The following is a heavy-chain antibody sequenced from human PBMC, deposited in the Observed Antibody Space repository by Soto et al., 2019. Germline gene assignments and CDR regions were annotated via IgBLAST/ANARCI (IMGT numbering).Heavy chain of an antibody. D-gene: IGHD2-21*01. V-gene: IGHV3-30*03. CDR2: ISYDGSNK. J-gene: IGHJ4*02. CDR1: GFTFSSYG. CDR3: VTIVVEDY. Sequence: PGGSLRLSCAASGFTFSSYGMHWVRQAPGKGLEWVAVISYDGSNKYYADSVKGRFTISRDNSKNTLYLQMNSLRAEDTAVYYCVTIVVEDYWGQGTLVTVSS.